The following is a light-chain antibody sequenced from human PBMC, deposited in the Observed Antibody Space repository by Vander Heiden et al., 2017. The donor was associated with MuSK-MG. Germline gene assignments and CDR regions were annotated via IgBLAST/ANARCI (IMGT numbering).Light chain of an antibody. Sequence: ESQISVYPSSLSASVGDRVTITCQASQDISNYLNWYQQKPGKAPKLLIYDASNLETGVPSRFSGSGSVTDFTFTISSLQREDIATYYFRQDDNVFFTFGHGTKVDIK. CDR1: QDISNY. CDR3: RQDDNVFFT. V-gene: IGKV1-33*01. J-gene: IGKJ3*01. CDR2: DAS.